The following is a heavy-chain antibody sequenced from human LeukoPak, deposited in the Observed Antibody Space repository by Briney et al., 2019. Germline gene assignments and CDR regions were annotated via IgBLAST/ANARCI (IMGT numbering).Heavy chain of an antibody. CDR2: ISSSSNYI. V-gene: IGHV3-21*01. CDR3: ARDLDYGSGDY. Sequence: GGSLRLSCAASGFTFSSYSMNWVRQAPGKGLEWVSSISSSSNYIYYADSVKGRFTISRDNAENSLYLQMNSLRAEDTAVYYCARDLDYGSGDYWGQGTLVTVSS. CDR1: GFTFSSYS. D-gene: IGHD3-10*01. J-gene: IGHJ4*02.